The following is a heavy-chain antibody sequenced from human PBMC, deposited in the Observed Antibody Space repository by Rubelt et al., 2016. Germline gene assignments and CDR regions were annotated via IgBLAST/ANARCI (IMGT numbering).Heavy chain of an antibody. CDR1: GGSISSYY. D-gene: IGHD3-22*01. Sequence: QVQLQESGPGLVKPSETPSLTCTVSGGSISSYYWSWIRQPPGKGLEWIGSIYYSGNTYYSPSLKSRVPISVDTSKNQFTRSLNAVTAADTALYFCAKRAIDESREFDYMDVWGKGTTVTVSS. V-gene: IGHV4-59*05. J-gene: IGHJ6*03. CDR3: AKRAIDESREFDYMDV. CDR2: IYYSGNT.